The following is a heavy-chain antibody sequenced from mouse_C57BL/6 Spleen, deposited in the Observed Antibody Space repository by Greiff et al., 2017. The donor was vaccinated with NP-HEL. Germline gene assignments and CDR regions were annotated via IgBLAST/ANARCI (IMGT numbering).Heavy chain of an antibody. D-gene: IGHD3-2*02. Sequence: QVHVKQPGAELVRPGSSVKLSCKASGYTFTSYWMDWVKQRPGQGLEWIGNIYPSDSETHYNQKFKDKATLTVDKSSSTAYMQLSSLTSEDSAVYYCARGGQLRLLYFDYWGQGTTLTVSS. CDR3: ARGGQLRLLYFDY. J-gene: IGHJ2*01. CDR2: IYPSDSET. V-gene: IGHV1-61*01. CDR1: GYTFTSYW.